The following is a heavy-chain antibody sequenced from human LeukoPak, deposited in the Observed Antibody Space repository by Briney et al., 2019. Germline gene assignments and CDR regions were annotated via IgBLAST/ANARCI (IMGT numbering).Heavy chain of an antibody. V-gene: IGHV4-30-4*01. CDR2: IYYSGST. Sequence: SQTLSLTCTVSGGSISSGDYYWSWIRQPPGKGLEWIGYIYYSGSTYYNPSLKSRVTISVDTSKNQFSLKLSSVTAADTAVYYCARVLGYYGSGSYYNGHDAFDIWGQGTMVTVSS. J-gene: IGHJ3*02. CDR3: ARVLGYYGSGSYYNGHDAFDI. D-gene: IGHD3-10*01. CDR1: GGSISSGDYY.